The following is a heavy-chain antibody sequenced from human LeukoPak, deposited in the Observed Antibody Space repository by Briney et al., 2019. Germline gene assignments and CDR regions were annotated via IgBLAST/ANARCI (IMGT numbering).Heavy chain of an antibody. V-gene: IGHV5-51*01. CDR3: ARHRATVTTTGAYYYYGMDV. CDR2: IYPGDSDT. D-gene: IGHD4-11*01. CDR1: GYSFTSYW. Sequence: GESLKISCKGSGYSFTSYWIGWVCQMPGKGLEWMGIIYPGDSDTRYSPSLQGQVTISADKSISTAYLQWSSLKASDTAMYYCARHRATVTTTGAYYYYGMDVWGQGTTVTVSS. J-gene: IGHJ6*02.